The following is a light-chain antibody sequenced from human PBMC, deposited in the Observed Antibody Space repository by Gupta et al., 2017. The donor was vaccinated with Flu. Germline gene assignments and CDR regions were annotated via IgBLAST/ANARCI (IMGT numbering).Light chain of an antibody. V-gene: IGKV3-20*01. CDR2: GAS. J-gene: IGKJ2*03. CDR3: QQYGSSPPFS. Sequence: EIVLTQSPGTLSLSPGERATLSCRASQSVSSSYLAWYKQKPGQAPRLLIYGASSRDTGIPDRFSGSGYGKDFTLTISRREPEDFAVYYCQQYGSSPPFSFGQGTKLEIK. CDR1: QSVSSSY.